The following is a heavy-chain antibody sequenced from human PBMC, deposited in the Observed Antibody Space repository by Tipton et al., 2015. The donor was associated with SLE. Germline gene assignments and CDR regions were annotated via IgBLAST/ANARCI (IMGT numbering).Heavy chain of an antibody. D-gene: IGHD5-12*01. CDR2: ISSNGGST. V-gene: IGHV3-64D*06. J-gene: IGHJ4*02. CDR3: AKVGLPYEGCFDY. CDR1: GFTFSSYA. Sequence: PLRLSCAASGFTFSSYAMHWVRQAPGKGLEYVSAISSNGGSTYYADSVKGRFTISRDNSKNTLYLQMSSLRAEDTAVYYCAKVGLPYEGCFDYWGQGTLVTVSS.